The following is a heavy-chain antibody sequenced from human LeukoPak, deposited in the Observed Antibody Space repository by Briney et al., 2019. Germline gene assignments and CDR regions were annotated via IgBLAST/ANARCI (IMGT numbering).Heavy chain of an antibody. V-gene: IGHV3-23*01. CDR3: AKDPVTGVVAAPPRWFDP. Sequence: GGSLRLSCAASGFTFSSYAMSWVRQAPGKGLERVSAISGSGGSTYYADSVKGRFTISRDNSKNTLYLQMNSLRAEDTAVYYCAKDPVTGVVAAPPRWFDPWGQGTLVTVSS. J-gene: IGHJ5*02. CDR2: ISGSGGST. CDR1: GFTFSSYA. D-gene: IGHD2-15*01.